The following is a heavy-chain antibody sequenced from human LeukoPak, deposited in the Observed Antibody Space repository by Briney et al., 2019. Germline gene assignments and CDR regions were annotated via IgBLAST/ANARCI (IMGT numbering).Heavy chain of an antibody. CDR3: ARDLCSSTSCYAEPPFYYYGMDV. Sequence: PGGSLRLSCAASGFTFSSYSMNWVRQAPGKELEWVSSISSSSSYIYYADSVKGRFTISRDNAKNSLYLQMHSLRAEDTAVYYCARDLCSSTSCYAEPPFYYYGMDVWGKGTTVTVSS. CDR2: ISSSSSYI. V-gene: IGHV3-21*01. CDR1: GFTFSSYS. J-gene: IGHJ6*04. D-gene: IGHD2-2*01.